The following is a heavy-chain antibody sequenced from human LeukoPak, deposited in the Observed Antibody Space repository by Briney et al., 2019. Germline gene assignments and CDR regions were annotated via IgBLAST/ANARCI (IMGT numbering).Heavy chain of an antibody. Sequence: PGGSLRLSCAASGFIFSNYAMHWVRQAPGKGLEWVAVISYDGSNKYYADSVKGRFTISRDNSKNTLYLQMNSLRAEDTAVYYCAKAERRSGYGDDAFDIWGQGTMVTVSS. CDR3: AKAERRSGYGDDAFDI. CDR2: ISYDGSNK. CDR1: GFIFSNYA. J-gene: IGHJ3*02. V-gene: IGHV3-30*04. D-gene: IGHD5-12*01.